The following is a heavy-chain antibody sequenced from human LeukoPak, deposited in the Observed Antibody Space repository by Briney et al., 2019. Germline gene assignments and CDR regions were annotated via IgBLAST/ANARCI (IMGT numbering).Heavy chain of an antibody. V-gene: IGHV4-4*07. J-gene: IGHJ4*02. D-gene: IGHD4-17*01. Sequence: SETLSLTCTVSGGSISSYYWSWIRQPAGKGLEWIGRIYTSGSTNYNPSLKSRVTISVDTSKNQFSLKLSSVTAADTAVYYCARGRYNGDYDSILYFDYWGQGTLVTASS. CDR1: GGSISSYY. CDR2: IYTSGST. CDR3: ARGRYNGDYDSILYFDY.